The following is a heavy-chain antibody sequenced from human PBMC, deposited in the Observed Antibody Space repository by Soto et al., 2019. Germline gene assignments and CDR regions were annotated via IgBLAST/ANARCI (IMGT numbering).Heavy chain of an antibody. Sequence: ASVKVSCKASGYSFTNNDVSWVRQANGQGFEWVGWVNPGSGDTGYAQKFQGGVTMTRDISIATAYMELSRLRSDDTDIYYCARMETFGSLNWFDPWGQGTLVTVSS. CDR2: VNPGSGDT. V-gene: IGHV1-8*01. CDR3: ARMETFGSLNWFDP. D-gene: IGHD3-16*01. CDR1: GYSFTNND. J-gene: IGHJ5*02.